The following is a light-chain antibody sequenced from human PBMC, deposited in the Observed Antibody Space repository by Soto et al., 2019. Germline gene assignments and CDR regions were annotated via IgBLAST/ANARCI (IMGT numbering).Light chain of an antibody. CDR1: QSISRW. CDR2: KAS. V-gene: IGKV1-5*03. CDR3: RQANSFPIT. J-gene: IGKJ5*01. Sequence: IQMTQSPSTLSSSFGDRVSITCRASQSISRWLAWYQQKQGKAPKLLIYKASTLKSGVPPRFSGSESGTDGTITISSLQPEDGATYDCRQANSFPITFGQGTRLEIK.